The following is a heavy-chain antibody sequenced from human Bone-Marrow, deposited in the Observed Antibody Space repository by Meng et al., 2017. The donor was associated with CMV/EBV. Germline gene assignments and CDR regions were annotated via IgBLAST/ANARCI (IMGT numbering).Heavy chain of an antibody. CDR2: IYYSGST. CDR1: GGSISSSSYY. J-gene: IGHJ5*02. D-gene: IGHD2-2*01. Sequence: GSLRLSCTVSGGSISSSSYYWGWIRQPPGKGLEWIGSIYYSGSTYYNPSLKSRVTISVDTSKNQFSLKLSSVTAADTAVYYCARDSPVGQLPPHGFGPWGQGTLVTVSS. CDR3: ARDSPVGQLPPHGFGP. V-gene: IGHV4-39*07.